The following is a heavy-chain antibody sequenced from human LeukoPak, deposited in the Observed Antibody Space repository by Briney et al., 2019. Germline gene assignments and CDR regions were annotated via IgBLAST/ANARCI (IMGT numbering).Heavy chain of an antibody. CDR3: SRDSYRSLDY. V-gene: IGHV3-7*01. Sequence: GGSLSLSCAASGFTFGVVWMSWARQAPGKGLEWVANINQDGRGIYYVDAVKGRFSISRDNTNNLLYLQMNSLRAEDTAMYFCSRDSYRSLDYWGQGTLVTVSS. D-gene: IGHD4-11*01. CDR1: GFTFGVVW. CDR2: INQDGRGI. J-gene: IGHJ4*02.